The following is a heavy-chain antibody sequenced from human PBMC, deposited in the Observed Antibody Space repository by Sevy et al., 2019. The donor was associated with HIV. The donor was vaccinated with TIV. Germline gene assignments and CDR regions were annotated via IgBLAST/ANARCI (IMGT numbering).Heavy chain of an antibody. D-gene: IGHD2-15*01. CDR2: ISGSRGST. CDR3: AKGDRSFYGIDV. Sequence: GGSLRLSCAASGFTFGTYVMNWVRQAPGKGLEWVSGISGSRGSTYYADSVKGRITISRDNSKKTVYLQMNSLRAEDTAVYYCAKGDRSFYGIDVWGQGTMVTVSS. V-gene: IGHV3-23*01. CDR1: GFTFGTYV. J-gene: IGHJ6*02.